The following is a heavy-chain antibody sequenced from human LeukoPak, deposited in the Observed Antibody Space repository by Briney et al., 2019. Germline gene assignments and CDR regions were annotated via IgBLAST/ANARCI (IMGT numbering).Heavy chain of an antibody. CDR3: VTGDPIWFDP. J-gene: IGHJ5*02. CDR2: VTSGGGHI. Sequence: GGSLRLSCAASGFSFSNYAMSWVRQAPGKGLEWVSGVTSGGGHIYYADFVKGQFTISRDDSKNTLFLQMDSLRVEDTAVYYCVTGDPIWFDPWGQGTLVTVSS. D-gene: IGHD3-10*01. V-gene: IGHV3-23*01. CDR1: GFSFSNYA.